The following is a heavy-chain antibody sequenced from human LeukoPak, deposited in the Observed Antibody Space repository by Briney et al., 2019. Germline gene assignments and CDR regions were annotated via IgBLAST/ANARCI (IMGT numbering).Heavy chain of an antibody. V-gene: IGHV4-39*07. J-gene: IGHJ4*02. CDR1: GGSIGSSSYY. D-gene: IGHD3-22*01. CDR2: IYYSGST. CDR3: ARVVSNYYDSSGYPRH. Sequence: SQTLSLTCTVSGGSIGSSSYYWGWIRQPPGKGLEWIGSIYYSGSTYYNPSLKSRVTISVDTSKNQFSLKLSSVTAADTAVYYCARVVSNYYDSSGYPRHWGQGTLVTVSS.